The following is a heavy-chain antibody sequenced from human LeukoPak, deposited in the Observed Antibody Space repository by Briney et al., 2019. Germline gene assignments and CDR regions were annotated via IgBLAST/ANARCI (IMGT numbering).Heavy chain of an antibody. J-gene: IGHJ4*02. CDR2: ISSSSSYI. D-gene: IGHD2-2*01. V-gene: IGHV3-21*01. CDR1: GFTFSSYS. Sequence: GGSLRLSCAASGFTFSSYSMNWVRQAPGKGLEWVSSISSSSSYIYYADSVKGRFTISRDNAKNSLYLQMNSLRAEDTAVYYCARGGMRYCSSTSCPNYFDYWGQGTPVTVSS. CDR3: ARGGMRYCSSTSCPNYFDY.